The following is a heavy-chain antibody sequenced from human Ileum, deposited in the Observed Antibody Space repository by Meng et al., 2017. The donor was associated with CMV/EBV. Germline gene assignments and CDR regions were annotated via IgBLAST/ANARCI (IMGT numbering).Heavy chain of an antibody. CDR1: GFTFRDYW. D-gene: IGHD4/OR15-4a*01. CDR2: INNDGNTA. Sequence: GGSLRLSCAASGFTFRDYWMHWVRQSPGKGLVWVSRINNDGNTADYADSVKGRFTISRDNTKNTLYLQMNSLRAEDTAVYYCARGEDYGGPQTDAFDIWGQGTMVTVSS. CDR3: ARGEDYGGPQTDAFDI. V-gene: IGHV3-74*01. J-gene: IGHJ3*02.